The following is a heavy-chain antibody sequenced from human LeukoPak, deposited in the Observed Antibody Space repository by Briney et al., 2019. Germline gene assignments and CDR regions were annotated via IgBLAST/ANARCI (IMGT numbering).Heavy chain of an antibody. CDR2: IYSGGNA. D-gene: IGHD6-19*01. J-gene: IGHJ4*02. CDR3: RLSGYRGITVAGTKAPFDY. Sequence: PGGSLRLSCAASGFTVNSNYMSWVRQAPGKGLEWVSLIYSGGNAYYADSVKGRFTISRDNSKNTLYLQMNSLRVEDTAVYYCRLSGYRGITVAGTKAPFDYWGQGTLVTVSS. V-gene: IGHV3-53*01. CDR1: GFTVNSNY.